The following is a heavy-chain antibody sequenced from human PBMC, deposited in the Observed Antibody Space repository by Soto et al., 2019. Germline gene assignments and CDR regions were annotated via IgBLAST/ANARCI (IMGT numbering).Heavy chain of an antibody. CDR1: GFTVSSNY. J-gene: IGHJ4*02. Sequence: EVQVAESGGGLVQPGGSLRLSCAASGFTVSSNYMSWVRQAPGKGLEWVSIIYSGGSTHYVDSVKGRFTISRDNSKSTLYLQMNRLRAEDTAVYYWARGESKVGDYGDYWGQGILVTVSS. V-gene: IGHV3-66*01. CDR2: IYSGGST. D-gene: IGHD4-17*01. CDR3: ARGESKVGDYGDY.